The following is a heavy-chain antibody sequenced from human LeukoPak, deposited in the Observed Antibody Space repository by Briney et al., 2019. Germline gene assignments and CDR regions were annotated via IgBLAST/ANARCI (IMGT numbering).Heavy chain of an antibody. CDR1: GYTFTSYG. V-gene: IGHV1-18*01. CDR2: ISAYNGNT. Sequence: GASVKVSCKASGYTFTSYGISWVRQAPGQGLEWMGWISAYNGNTNYAQKLQGRVTITTDTSTSTAYMELRSLRSDDTAVYYCAREGGLWFGELLPYFDYWGQGTLVTVSS. D-gene: IGHD3-10*01. J-gene: IGHJ4*02. CDR3: AREGGLWFGELLPYFDY.